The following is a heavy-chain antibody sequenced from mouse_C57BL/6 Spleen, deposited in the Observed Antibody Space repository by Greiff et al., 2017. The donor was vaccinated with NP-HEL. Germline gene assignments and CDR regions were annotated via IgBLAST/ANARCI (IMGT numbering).Heavy chain of an antibody. J-gene: IGHJ4*01. CDR2: IDPSDSET. V-gene: IGHV1-52*01. D-gene: IGHD1-1*01. CDR3: AKYVTTVGAIGY. CDR1: GYTFTSYW. Sequence: QVQLQQPGAELVRPGSSVKLSCKASGYTFTSYWMHWVKQRPIQGLEWIGNIDPSDSETHYNQKFKDKATLTVDKSSSTAYMQLSSLTSEDAVGYYCAKYVTTVGAIGYWGQGTSVTVSS.